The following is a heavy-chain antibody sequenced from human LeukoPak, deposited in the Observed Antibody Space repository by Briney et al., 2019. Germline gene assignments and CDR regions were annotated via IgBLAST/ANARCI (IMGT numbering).Heavy chain of an antibody. D-gene: IGHD6-19*01. CDR3: AKRDNSGWYAIDY. CDR2: ISHDATGK. J-gene: IGHJ4*02. CDR1: GFTFRSSA. Sequence: QTGGSLRLSCAASGFTFRSSAMAWVRQAPGKGLEWVSSISHDATGKYYADVVKGRSTISRDNSKDMVYLEMNSLSAGDTAAYYCAKRDNSGWYAIDYWGQGTLVTVS. V-gene: IGHV3-23*01.